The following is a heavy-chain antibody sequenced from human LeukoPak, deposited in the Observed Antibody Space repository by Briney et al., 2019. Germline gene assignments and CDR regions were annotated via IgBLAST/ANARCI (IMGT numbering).Heavy chain of an antibody. Sequence: ASVKVSCKASGYTFTGYYMHWVRQAPGQGLEWMGWINPNSGGTNYAQKFQGRVTMTRDTSISTAYMELSRLRSDDTAVYYCARVGRITMARSANWFDPWGQGTLVTVSS. D-gene: IGHD3-10*01. J-gene: IGHJ5*02. CDR3: ARVGRITMARSANWFDP. CDR2: INPNSGGT. CDR1: GYTFTGYY. V-gene: IGHV1-2*02.